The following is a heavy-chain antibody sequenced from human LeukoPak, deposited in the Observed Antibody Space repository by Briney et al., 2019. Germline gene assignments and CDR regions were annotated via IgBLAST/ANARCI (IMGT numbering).Heavy chain of an antibody. CDR1: GFTFDDYG. D-gene: IGHD6-19*01. Sequence: SGGSLRLSCAASGFTFDDYGMSWVRQTPGKGLEWVSGINWNGGSTGYADSVKGRFTISRDNAKNSLYLQMNSLRAEDTALYYCARPYSSGWALDIWGQGTMVTVSS. J-gene: IGHJ3*02. V-gene: IGHV3-20*04. CDR2: INWNGGST. CDR3: ARPYSSGWALDI.